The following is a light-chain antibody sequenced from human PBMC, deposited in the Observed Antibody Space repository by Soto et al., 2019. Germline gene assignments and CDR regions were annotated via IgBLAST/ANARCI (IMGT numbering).Light chain of an antibody. V-gene: IGKV3-11*01. CDR3: QHYDASQWT. CDR2: DGS. Sequence: ENMLTQSPVTLSLSPGERATLSCRASQSISVYLAWYQQKPGQAPRLLIYDGSNRATGIPARFSGSGSGTDFTLTISSLEPEDFAVYYCQHYDASQWTFGQGTMVDIK. CDR1: QSISVY. J-gene: IGKJ1*01.